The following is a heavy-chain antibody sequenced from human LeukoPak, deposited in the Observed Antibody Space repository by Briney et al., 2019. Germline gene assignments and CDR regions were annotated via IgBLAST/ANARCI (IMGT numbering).Heavy chain of an antibody. CDR1: GDSISSGGYY. CDR2: IYYSGGT. Sequence: SETLSPTCTVSGDSISSGGYYWSWIRQYPGKGLEWIGYIYYSGGTYYNPSLKSRLTISVDTSKNQFSLKLSSVTAADTAVYYCVRGSRRAPGGYWGQGTLVTVSS. CDR3: VRGSRRAPGGY. J-gene: IGHJ4*02. D-gene: IGHD3-16*01. V-gene: IGHV4-31*03.